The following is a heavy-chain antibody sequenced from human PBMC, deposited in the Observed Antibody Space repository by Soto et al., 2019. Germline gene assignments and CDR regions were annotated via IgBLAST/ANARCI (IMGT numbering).Heavy chain of an antibody. V-gene: IGHV1-18*04. CDR1: GYPLSSCG. J-gene: IGHJ3*02. D-gene: IGHD2-21*02. CDR3: ARGKVVVTAIDAFDI. CDR2: ISAYNGNT. Sequence: SVKVSCKASGYPLSSCGISWVRQAPGQGLEWMGWISAYNGNTNYAQKLQCRVTMTTDTSTSTAYMELRSLRSDDTAVYYCARGKVVVTAIDAFDIWGQGTMVTVSS.